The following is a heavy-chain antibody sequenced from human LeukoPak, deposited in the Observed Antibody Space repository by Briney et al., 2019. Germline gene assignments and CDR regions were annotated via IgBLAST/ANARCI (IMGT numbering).Heavy chain of an antibody. CDR3: ASRSTVTTPIY. D-gene: IGHD4-17*01. V-gene: IGHV3-23*01. CDR1: GFTFSSYA. CDR2: ISGSGGST. J-gene: IGHJ4*02. Sequence: QPGGSLRLSCAASGFTFSSYAMTWVRQAPGKGLEWVSGISGSGGSTYDADSVKGRFTISRDNSKNTLYLQMNSLRAEDTAVYYCASRSTVTTPIYWGQGTLVTVSS.